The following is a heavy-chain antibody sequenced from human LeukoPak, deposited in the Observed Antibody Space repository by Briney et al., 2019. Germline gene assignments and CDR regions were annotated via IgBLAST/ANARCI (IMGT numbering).Heavy chain of an antibody. J-gene: IGHJ4*02. CDR1: GFTFSSYG. CDR2: ISSSSSHI. D-gene: IGHD2-15*01. CDR3: APRLGAATH. V-gene: IGHV3-21*01. Sequence: GGSLRLSCAASGFTFSSYGMNWVRQAPGKGLEWVSSISSSSSHIYYADSVKGRFTISRDNAKNSLYLQMNSLRAEDTAVYYCAPRLGAATHWGQGTLVTVSS.